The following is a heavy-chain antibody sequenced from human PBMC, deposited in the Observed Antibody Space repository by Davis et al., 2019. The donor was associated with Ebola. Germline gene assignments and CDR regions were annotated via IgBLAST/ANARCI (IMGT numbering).Heavy chain of an antibody. V-gene: IGHV4-4*02. D-gene: IGHD3-22*01. J-gene: IGHJ5*02. Sequence: AETLSLTCAVSGGSISSSNWWSWVRQPPGKGLEWIGEIYHSGSTNYNPSLKSRVTISVDTSKNQFSLKLSSVTAADTAVYYCARGPMYYYDSSGYYSGYNWFDPWGQGTLVTVSS. CDR2: IYHSGST. CDR3: ARGPMYYYDSSGYYSGYNWFDP. CDR1: GGSISSSNW.